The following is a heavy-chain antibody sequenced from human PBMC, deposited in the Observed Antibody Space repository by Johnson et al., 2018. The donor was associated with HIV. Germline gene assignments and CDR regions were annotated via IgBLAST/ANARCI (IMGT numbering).Heavy chain of an antibody. J-gene: IGHJ3*02. D-gene: IGHD4-17*01. CDR1: GFTFSSYG. CDR2: IWYDGSNK. CDR3: TTVTVTYRTFDI. Sequence: QMLLVESGGGVVQPGRSLRLSCAESGFTFSSYGMPWVRQAPGKGLEWVAVIWYDGSNKDYADSVKGRFTISRDDSKNMLYLQMNSLKTEDTAVYYCTTVTVTYRTFDIWGQGTMVTISS. V-gene: IGHV3-33*01.